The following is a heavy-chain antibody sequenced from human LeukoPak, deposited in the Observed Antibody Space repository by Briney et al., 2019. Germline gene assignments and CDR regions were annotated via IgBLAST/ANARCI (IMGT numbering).Heavy chain of an antibody. V-gene: IGHV4-30-2*01. J-gene: IGHJ6*02. CDR1: GGSISSGGYS. Sequence: SETLSLTCAVSGGSISSGGYSWNWIRQPPGKGLEWIGYIYHSESTYYNPSLKSRVTISVDWSKNQFSLKLSSGTAADTAVYYCARAVDGMDVWGQGTTVTVSS. CDR2: IYHSEST. CDR3: ARAVDGMDV.